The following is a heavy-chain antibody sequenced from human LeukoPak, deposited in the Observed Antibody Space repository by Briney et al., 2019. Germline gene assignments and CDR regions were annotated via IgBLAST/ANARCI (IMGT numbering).Heavy chain of an antibody. CDR3: ARTNYDFWSGSRGGWFDP. D-gene: IGHD3-3*01. CDR2: INPNSGGT. CDR1: GYTFTSYY. J-gene: IGHJ5*02. Sequence: ASVKVSCKASGYTFTSYYMHWVRQAPGQGLEWMGWINPNSGGTNYAQKFQGRVTMTRDTSISTAYMELSRLRSDDTAVYYCARTNYDFWSGSRGGWFDPWGQGTLVTVSS. V-gene: IGHV1-2*02.